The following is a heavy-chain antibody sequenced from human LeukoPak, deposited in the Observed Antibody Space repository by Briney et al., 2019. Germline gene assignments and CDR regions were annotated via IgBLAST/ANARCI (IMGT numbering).Heavy chain of an antibody. J-gene: IGHJ2*01. Sequence: ASVKVSCKAAGYTFTSYDINWVRQAPGQGLEWMGWMNPTSGNTGYAQKFQGRVTMTREASIATAYMELSSLTSEDTALYYCTRMRGYTYGYWYLDLWGRGTPVTVSS. CDR1: GYTFTSYD. CDR3: TRMRGYTYGYWYLDL. D-gene: IGHD5-18*01. CDR2: MNPTSGNT. V-gene: IGHV1-8*01.